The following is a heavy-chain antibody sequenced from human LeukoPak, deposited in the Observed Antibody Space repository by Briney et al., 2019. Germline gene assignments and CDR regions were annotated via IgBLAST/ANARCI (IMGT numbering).Heavy chain of an antibody. CDR3: ARHGSVGATRGYYYYMDV. CDR1: GYSFTSYW. CDR2: IYPGDSDT. Sequence: GESLKISCKGSGYSFTSYWIGWVRQMPGKGLEWMGIIYPGDSDTRYSPSFQGQVTISADKSISTAYLQWSSLKASDTAMYYCARHGSVGATRGYYYYMDVWGKGTTVTVSS. V-gene: IGHV5-51*01. J-gene: IGHJ6*03. D-gene: IGHD1-26*01.